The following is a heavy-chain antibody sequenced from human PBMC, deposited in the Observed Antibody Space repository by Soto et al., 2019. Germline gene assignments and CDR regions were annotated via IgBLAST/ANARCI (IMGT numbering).Heavy chain of an antibody. D-gene: IGHD3-16*02. J-gene: IGHJ2*01. CDR3: AFFYRAEGGIRGCSTGSAFLLNRSSDL. Sequence: GKGPEWVSYISSSGSTIYYADSVKGRFTISRDNSKNTLYLQMNSLRAEDTAVYYCAFFYRAEGGIRGCSTGSAFLLNRSSDL. V-gene: IGHV3-11*01. CDR2: ISSSGSTI.